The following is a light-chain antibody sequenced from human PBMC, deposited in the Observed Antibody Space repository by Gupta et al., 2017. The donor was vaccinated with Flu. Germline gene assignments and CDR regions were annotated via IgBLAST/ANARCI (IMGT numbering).Light chain of an antibody. Sequence: PSTLSASVGDRVTITCLASQTIDSWLAWYQKKPGRSPKSLIYKGSSLETGVPSRFSGSGSGTEFSLTISSLQPDDFATYYCLQYRSSRWTFGQGTKVEIK. CDR2: KGS. J-gene: IGKJ1*01. CDR3: LQYRSSRWT. CDR1: QTIDSW. V-gene: IGKV1-5*03.